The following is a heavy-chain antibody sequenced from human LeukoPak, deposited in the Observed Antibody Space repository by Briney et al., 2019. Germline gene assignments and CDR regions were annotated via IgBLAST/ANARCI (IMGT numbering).Heavy chain of an antibody. CDR3: AGARAGYFDWLLNY. D-gene: IGHD3-9*01. CDR1: GYTFTSYG. Sequence: ASVKVSCKASGYTFTSYGISWVRQAPGQGLEWMGWISAYNGNTNYAQKLQGRVTMTTDTSTSTAYMELRSLRSDDTAVYYCAGARAGYFDWLLNYWGQGTLVTVSS. V-gene: IGHV1-18*01. J-gene: IGHJ4*02. CDR2: ISAYNGNT.